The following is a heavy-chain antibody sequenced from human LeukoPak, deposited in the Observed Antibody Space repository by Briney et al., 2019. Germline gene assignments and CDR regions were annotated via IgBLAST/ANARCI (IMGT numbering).Heavy chain of an antibody. CDR3: ARGYGSGSYLY. V-gene: IGHV3-20*04. D-gene: IGHD3-10*01. CDR2: INWNGGRT. Sequence: GGPLRLSCAASGFTFDDYGMSWVRQAPGKGLEWVSGINWNGGRTGYADSVKGRFTISRDNAKNSLYLQMNSLRAEDTALYYCARGYGSGSYLYWGQGTLVSVSS. CDR1: GFTFDDYG. J-gene: IGHJ4*02.